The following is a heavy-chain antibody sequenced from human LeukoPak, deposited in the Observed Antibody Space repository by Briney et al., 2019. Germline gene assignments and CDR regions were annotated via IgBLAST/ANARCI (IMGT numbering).Heavy chain of an antibody. Sequence: GGSLRLSCAASGFTFSSYNMNWVRQAPGKGLEWVSSISTSSNYIYYADSVKGRFTISRDNAKNSLYLQMNSLRAEDTAVYYCARDDSYCTNGVCSAGFDPWGQGTLVTVSS. CDR1: GFTFSSYN. J-gene: IGHJ5*02. CDR2: ISTSSNYI. CDR3: ARDDSYCTNGVCSAGFDP. D-gene: IGHD2-8*01. V-gene: IGHV3-21*01.